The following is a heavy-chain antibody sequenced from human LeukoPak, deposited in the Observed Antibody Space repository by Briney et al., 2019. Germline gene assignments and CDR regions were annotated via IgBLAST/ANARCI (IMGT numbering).Heavy chain of an antibody. CDR2: ISHDGTVQ. CDR1: GFTFSSYG. V-gene: IGHV3-30*18. D-gene: IGHD2-8*01. CDR3: AKGGTRMASSYFDY. Sequence: GGSLRLSCAASGFTFSSYGMRWVRQAPGKGLEWVAVISHDGTVQHYADSVKGRFTISRDNSDNTLYLQMNSLRDEDTAMYYCAKGGTRMASSYFDYWGQGTLITVSS. J-gene: IGHJ4*02.